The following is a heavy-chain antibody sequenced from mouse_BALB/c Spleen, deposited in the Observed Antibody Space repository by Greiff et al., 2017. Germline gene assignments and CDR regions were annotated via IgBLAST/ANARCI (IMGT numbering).Heavy chain of an antibody. J-gene: IGHJ3*01. CDR2: INSNGGST. CDR3: ARILFAY. V-gene: IGHV5-6-3*01. Sequence: EVKLQESGGGLVQPGGSLKLSCAASGFTFSSYGMSWVRQTPDKRLELVATINSNGGSTYYPDSVKGRFTISRDNAKNTLYLQMSSLMSEDTAMYYCARILFAYWGQGTLVTVSA. CDR1: GFTFSSYG.